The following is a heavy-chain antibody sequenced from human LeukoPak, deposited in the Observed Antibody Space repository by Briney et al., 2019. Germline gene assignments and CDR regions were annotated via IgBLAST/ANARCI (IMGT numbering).Heavy chain of an antibody. D-gene: IGHD3-10*01. V-gene: IGHV4-34*01. CDR3: ARDTYYYGSGTYYFNY. J-gene: IGHJ4*02. Sequence: SETLSLTCAVYGGSFSGYYWTWIRQPPGKGLEWIGEMNHSGSANYNPSLKSRVTMSVDTSKNQFSLKLSSVTAADTAVYYCARDTYYYGSGTYYFNYWGQGTLVTVSS. CDR1: GGSFSGYY. CDR2: MNHSGSA.